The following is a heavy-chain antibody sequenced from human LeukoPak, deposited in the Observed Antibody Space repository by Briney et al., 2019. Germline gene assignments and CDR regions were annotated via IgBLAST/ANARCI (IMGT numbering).Heavy chain of an antibody. V-gene: IGHV4-59*12. Sequence: SETLSLTCTVSGGSISSYYWSWIRQPPGKGLEWIGYIYYSGSTNYNPSLKSRVTISVDTSKNQFSLRLSSVTAADTAVYYCAREDPLVAARGLDYWGQGTLVTVSS. D-gene: IGHD2-15*01. J-gene: IGHJ4*02. CDR2: IYYSGST. CDR1: GGSISSYY. CDR3: AREDPLVAARGLDY.